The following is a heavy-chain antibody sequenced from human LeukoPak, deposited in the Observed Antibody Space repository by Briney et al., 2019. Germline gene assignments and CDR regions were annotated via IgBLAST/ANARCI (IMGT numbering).Heavy chain of an antibody. Sequence: GGSLRLSCAASGVTFSSYGMHWVRQAPGKGLEGGAVISYDGSNKYYADSVKGRFTISRDNSKNTLYLQMNSLRAEDTAVYYCAKDGDDILTGQHYYYYYMDVWGKGTTVTVSS. CDR1: GVTFSSYG. D-gene: IGHD3-9*01. CDR3: AKDGDDILTGQHYYYYYMDV. V-gene: IGHV3-30*18. J-gene: IGHJ6*03. CDR2: ISYDGSNK.